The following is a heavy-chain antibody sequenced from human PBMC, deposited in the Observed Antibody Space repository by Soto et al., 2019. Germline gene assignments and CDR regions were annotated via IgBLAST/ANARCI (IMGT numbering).Heavy chain of an antibody. CDR1: GGTFSSYA. D-gene: IGHD2-15*01. Sequence: QVQLVQSGAEVKKPGSSVKVSCKASGGTFSSYAISWVRQAPGQGLEWMGGIIPIFGTANYAQKFQGKVTIPADKSTSTAYMELSSLRSEDTAVYYCARGGLSGDYYYDGMDVWGQGTTVTVSS. CDR3: ARGGLSGDYYYDGMDV. CDR2: IIPIFGTA. J-gene: IGHJ6*02. V-gene: IGHV1-69*06.